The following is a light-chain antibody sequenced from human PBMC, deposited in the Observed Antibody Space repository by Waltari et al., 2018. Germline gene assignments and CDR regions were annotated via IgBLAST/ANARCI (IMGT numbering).Light chain of an antibody. Sequence: DIVMTQSPTTLSVSPGERVTLSCRASQSVRNDLAWYQQKPGQAPRLLICDVSTRATGIPARFSGSGSATEFTLTISNLQSEDFAVYYCQQYNNWYSFGQGTKVEIK. CDR1: QSVRND. V-gene: IGKV3-15*01. J-gene: IGKJ2*03. CDR2: DVS. CDR3: QQYNNWYS.